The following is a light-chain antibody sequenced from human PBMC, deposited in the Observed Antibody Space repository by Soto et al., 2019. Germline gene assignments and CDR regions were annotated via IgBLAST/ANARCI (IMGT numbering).Light chain of an antibody. CDR3: SSYTSTSTPHV. Sequence: QSALTQPASVSGSPGQSITISCTGTSSDIGAYNYVSWYQQYPGKAPKLMIYDVNNRPSGVSTRFSGSKSGNTASLTISGLQAEDEADYDCSSYTSTSTPHVFGTGTKVTVL. V-gene: IGLV2-14*01. CDR1: SSDIGAYNY. J-gene: IGLJ1*01. CDR2: DVN.